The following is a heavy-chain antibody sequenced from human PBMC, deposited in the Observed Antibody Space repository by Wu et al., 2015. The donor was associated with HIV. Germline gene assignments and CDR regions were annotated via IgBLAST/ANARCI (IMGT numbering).Heavy chain of an antibody. Sequence: QVQLVQSGAEVKKPGSSVKVSCKASGGTFSSYAISWVRQAPGQGLEWMGRIIPIFGTANYAQKFQGRVTITADESTSTAYMELSSLRSEDTAVYYCAREGYNVETDGGGNMTTWGQGTLVTVSS. CDR1: GGTFSSYA. CDR2: IIPIFGTA. V-gene: IGHV1-69*13. J-gene: IGHJ4*02. CDR3: AREGYNVETDGGGNMTT. D-gene: IGHD1-1*01.